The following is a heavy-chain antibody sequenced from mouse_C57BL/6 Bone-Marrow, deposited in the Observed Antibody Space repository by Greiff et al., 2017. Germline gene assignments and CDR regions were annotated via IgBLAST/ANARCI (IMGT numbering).Heavy chain of an antibody. Sequence: VQLHQSGAELAKPGASVKLSCKASGYTFTSYWMHWVNQRPGQGLEWIGYINPSSGYTKYNQKFKDKATLTADKSSSTAYMQLSSLTYEDSAVYYCASLLWLRREDYWGQGTTLTVSS. CDR2: INPSSGYT. CDR3: ASLLWLRREDY. D-gene: IGHD2-2*01. V-gene: IGHV1-7*01. J-gene: IGHJ2*01. CDR1: GYTFTSYW.